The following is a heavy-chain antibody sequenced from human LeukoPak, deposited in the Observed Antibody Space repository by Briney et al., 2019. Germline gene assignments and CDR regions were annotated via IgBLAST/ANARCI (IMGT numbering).Heavy chain of an antibody. CDR1: GGSISSSSYY. V-gene: IGHV4-39*07. CDR2: IYYSGST. D-gene: IGHD2-15*01. CDR3: AREGVVVVAATLVAFDI. J-gene: IGHJ3*02. Sequence: QPSETLSLTCTVSGGSISSSSYYWGWIRQPPGKGLEWIGSIYYSGSTYYNPSLKSRVTISVDTSKNQFSLKLSSVTAADTAVYYCAREGVVVVAATLVAFDIWGQGTMVTVSS.